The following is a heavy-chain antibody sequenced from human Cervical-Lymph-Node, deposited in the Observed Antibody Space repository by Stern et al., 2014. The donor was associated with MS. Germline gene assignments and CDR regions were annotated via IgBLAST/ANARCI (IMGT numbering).Heavy chain of an antibody. D-gene: IGHD4-17*01. V-gene: IGHV2-5*02. Sequence: QVTLKESGPTLVKPTQTLTLTCTFSGFSLSSSGVGVGWIRQPPGQALEWLAVIYWDDDKRYSPSLKSRLTITKDTSKQQVGLTMTNMDPVDTATYYCVHIDGAKVSDFWGQGTLVIVSS. CDR3: VHIDGAKVSDF. CDR1: GFSLSSSGVG. J-gene: IGHJ4*02. CDR2: IYWDDDK.